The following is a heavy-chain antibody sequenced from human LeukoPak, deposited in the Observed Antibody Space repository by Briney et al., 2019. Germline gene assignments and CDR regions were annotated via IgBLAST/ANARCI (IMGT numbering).Heavy chain of an antibody. CDR1: GHSISSGYY. V-gene: IGHV4-38-2*02. D-gene: IGHD4-17*01. J-gene: IGHJ5*02. CDR2: IYRSGTP. Sequence: PSETLSLTCSVSGHSISSGYYWGWIRQPPGKGLEWIASIYRSGTPYYSPSLKSRGTISVDTSKNQFSLKLSSVTAADTAVYYCARDGVTTSFVHWFDPWGQGTLVTVSS. CDR3: ARDGVTTSFVHWFDP.